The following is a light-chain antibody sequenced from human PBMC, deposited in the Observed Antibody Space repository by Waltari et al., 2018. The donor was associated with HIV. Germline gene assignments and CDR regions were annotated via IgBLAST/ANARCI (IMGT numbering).Light chain of an antibody. CDR1: QTIGDY. CDR2: SAT. CDR3: EQIYTFPLFT. J-gene: IGKJ3*01. V-gene: IGKV1-39*01. Sequence: DIQLTQSPSPLSASLGDRVIITCRASQTIGDYVNWYQQKPGKPPKLLIDSATSLQPGVPSRFSGSGSGTDFALTISSLQPEDFAIYYCEQIYTFPLFTFGPGTKVDI.